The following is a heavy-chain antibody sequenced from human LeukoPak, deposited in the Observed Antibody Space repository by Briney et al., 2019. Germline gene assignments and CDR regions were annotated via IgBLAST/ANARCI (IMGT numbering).Heavy chain of an antibody. CDR1: GYTFTSYY. CDR3: ARGGGFGELLPLD. CDR2: TNPSGGST. V-gene: IGHV1-46*01. Sequence: ASVKVSCKASGYTFTSYYMHWVRQAPGQGLEWMGITNPSGGSTSYAQKFQGRVTMTRDTSTSAVYMELSSLRSEDTAVYYCARGGGFGELLPLDWGQGTLVTVSS. J-gene: IGHJ4*02. D-gene: IGHD3-10*01.